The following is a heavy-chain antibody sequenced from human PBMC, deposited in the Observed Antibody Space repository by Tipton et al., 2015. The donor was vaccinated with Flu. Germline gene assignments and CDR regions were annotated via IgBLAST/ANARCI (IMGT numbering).Heavy chain of an antibody. CDR1: GFTVNSNY. CDR2: IYSDGRA. J-gene: IGHJ5*02. CDR3: TRGQGANP. Sequence: SLRLSCVASGFTVNSNYMSWVRQAPGKGLEWVSVIYSDGRAYYVDSVKDRLTVSRDDSKNMLSLQMDSLRAEDTAVYYCTRGQGANPWGQGTLVTVSS. V-gene: IGHV3-53*01.